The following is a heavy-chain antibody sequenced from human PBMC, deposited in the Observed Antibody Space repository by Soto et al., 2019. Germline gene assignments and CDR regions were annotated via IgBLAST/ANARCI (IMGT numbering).Heavy chain of an antibody. V-gene: IGHV4-31*11. J-gene: IGHJ5*02. CDR1: GGSISSGGYS. Sequence: SETLSLTCAVSGGSISSGGYSWSWIRQHPGKGLEWIGYIYYSGSTYYNPSLKSRVTISVDTSKNQFSLKLSSVTAADTATYYCAHSSYEAAAGNWFDPWGQGTLVTVSS. CDR3: AHSSYEAAAGNWFDP. D-gene: IGHD6-13*01. CDR2: IYYSGST.